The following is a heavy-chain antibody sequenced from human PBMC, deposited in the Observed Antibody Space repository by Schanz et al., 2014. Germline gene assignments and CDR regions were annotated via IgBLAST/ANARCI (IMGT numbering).Heavy chain of an antibody. V-gene: IGHV3-7*01. D-gene: IGHD4-17*01. Sequence: EVQLVESGGGLVQPGGSPRLSCAASGFTFSRYWMTWVRQAPGKGLEWVANIKQDGSAKNYVDSVKGRFTISRDNPKNSLCLQMNSLRAEDTALYYCARVLGGDEGLDQWGQGTLVTVSS. CDR1: GFTFSRYW. J-gene: IGHJ4*02. CDR3: ARVLGGDEGLDQ. CDR2: IKQDGSAK.